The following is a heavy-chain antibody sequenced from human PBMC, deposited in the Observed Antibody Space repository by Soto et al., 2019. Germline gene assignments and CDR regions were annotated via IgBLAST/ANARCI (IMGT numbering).Heavy chain of an antibody. CDR1: GGSISSGGYY. V-gene: IGHV4-31*03. Sequence: PSETLSLTCTVSGGSISSGGYYWSWIRQHPGKGLEWIGYIYYSGSTYYNPSLKSRVTISVDTSKNQFSLKLSSVTAADTAVYYCARDPLAVGYFDYWGQGTLVTVSS. CDR3: ARDPLAVGYFDY. J-gene: IGHJ4*02. CDR2: IYYSGST.